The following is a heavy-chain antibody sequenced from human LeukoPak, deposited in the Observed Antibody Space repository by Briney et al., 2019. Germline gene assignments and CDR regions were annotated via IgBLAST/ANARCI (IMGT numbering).Heavy chain of an antibody. Sequence: SETLSFTCTVSGGSISSYYWSWMRQPPGKGLEWIGYIYYSGSTNYNPSLTSRVTISVDTSKYQFSLKLSSVTAADTAVYYCARDRGYSYAYYGMDVWGQGTTVTVSS. CDR1: GGSISSYY. CDR2: IYYSGST. D-gene: IGHD5-18*01. J-gene: IGHJ6*02. V-gene: IGHV4-59*01. CDR3: ARDRGYSYAYYGMDV.